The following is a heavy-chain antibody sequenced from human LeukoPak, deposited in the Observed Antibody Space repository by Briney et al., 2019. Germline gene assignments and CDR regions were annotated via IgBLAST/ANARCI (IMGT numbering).Heavy chain of an antibody. Sequence: GGSLRLSCAAPGFTLSSYEMNRVRQAPGKGLEWISYISSSDSTIYYADSVKGRFTISRDNAKTSLYLQMNSLRAEDTAVYYCAREPVLDYWGQGTLVTVSS. CDR2: ISSSDSTI. V-gene: IGHV3-48*03. D-gene: IGHD1-14*01. J-gene: IGHJ4*02. CDR1: GFTLSSYE. CDR3: AREPVLDY.